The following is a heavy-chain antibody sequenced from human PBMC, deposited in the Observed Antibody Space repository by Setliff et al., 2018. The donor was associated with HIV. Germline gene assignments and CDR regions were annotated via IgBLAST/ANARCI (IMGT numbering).Heavy chain of an antibody. V-gene: IGHV4-61*02. J-gene: IGHJ5*02. CDR1: GGSITSTSYY. CDR3: ARFSNTLNWFDP. Sequence: SETLSLTCTVSGGSITSTSYYWTWIRQPAGKGLEWIGRIYASGNTDYNPSLKSRVTISVDTSKNQFSLKLNSVTAADTAVYYCARFSNTLNWFDPWGQGTLVTVSS. D-gene: IGHD4-4*01. CDR2: IYASGNT.